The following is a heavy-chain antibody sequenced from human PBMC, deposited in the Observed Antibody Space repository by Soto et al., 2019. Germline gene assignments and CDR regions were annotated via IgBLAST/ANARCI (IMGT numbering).Heavy chain of an antibody. CDR3: ARDRGDAYYYYYGMDV. CDR1: GYTFIKYG. Sequence: ASVKVSCKASGYTFIKYGISWLRQAPGQGLEWVGWISPYNDNTYYAQNFQGRITVTRDASTSTVYMELSSLRSEDTAVYYCARDRGDAYYYYYGMDVWGQGTTVTVSS. J-gene: IGHJ6*02. D-gene: IGHD3-10*01. CDR2: ISPYNDNT. V-gene: IGHV1-18*01.